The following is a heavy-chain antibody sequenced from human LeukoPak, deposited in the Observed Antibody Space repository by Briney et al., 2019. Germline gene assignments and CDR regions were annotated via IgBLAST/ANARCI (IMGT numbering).Heavy chain of an antibody. CDR3: AKVVSRGSSRVYFDY. J-gene: IGHJ4*02. V-gene: IGHV3-23*01. CDR2: ISGSGGST. Sequence: GGSLRLSCAVSGFTFSSYAMSWGRQAPGKGLGWVSAISGSGGSTYYADSVKGRFTISRDNYKNTLYLQMNSLRAEDKAVYYCAKVVSRGSSRVYFDYWGQGTLVTVSS. D-gene: IGHD1-26*01. CDR1: GFTFSSYA.